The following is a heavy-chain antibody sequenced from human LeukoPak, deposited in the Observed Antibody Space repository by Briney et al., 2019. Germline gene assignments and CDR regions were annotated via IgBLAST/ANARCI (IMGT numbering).Heavy chain of an antibody. CDR3: ARGVRRFGELLD. J-gene: IGHJ4*02. D-gene: IGHD3-10*01. CDR1: GGSFSGYY. Sequence: SATLSLTCAVYGGSFSGYYWSWIRQPPGKGLEWIGEINHSGSTNYNPSLKSRVTISVDTSKNQFSLKLSSVTAADTAVYYCARGVRRFGELLDWGQGTLVTVSS. V-gene: IGHV4-34*01. CDR2: INHSGST.